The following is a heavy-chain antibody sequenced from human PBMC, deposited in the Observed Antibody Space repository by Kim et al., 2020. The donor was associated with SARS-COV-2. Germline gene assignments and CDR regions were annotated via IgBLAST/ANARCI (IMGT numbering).Heavy chain of an antibody. D-gene: IGHD3-16*01. CDR1: GFTLSDHF. Sequence: GGSLRLACAASGFTLSDHFIDWVRQAPGKGLEWLGRTKNKIYSYSTEYAASVRGRFTISRDESKHSVYLQMDSLRTEDTAVYYCAGIRETYGEWGQGTLVTVSS. CDR2: TKNKIYSYST. CDR3: AGIRETYGE. J-gene: IGHJ4*02. V-gene: IGHV3-72*01.